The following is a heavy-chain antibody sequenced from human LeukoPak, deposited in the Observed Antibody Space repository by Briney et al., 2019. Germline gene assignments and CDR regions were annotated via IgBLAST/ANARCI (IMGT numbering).Heavy chain of an antibody. CDR1: GGSFSGYY. D-gene: IGHD5-18*01. CDR2: INHSGST. CDR3: ARIMEYRSYGDYYYGMDV. Sequence: PSETLSLTCEVYGGSFSGYYWNWIRQPPGKGLEWIGEINHSGSTNYNLSLKSRVSISVDTSKNHFSLKLSSLTAADTPVYYCARIMEYRSYGDYYYGMDVWGQGTTVTVSS. V-gene: IGHV4-34*01. J-gene: IGHJ6*02.